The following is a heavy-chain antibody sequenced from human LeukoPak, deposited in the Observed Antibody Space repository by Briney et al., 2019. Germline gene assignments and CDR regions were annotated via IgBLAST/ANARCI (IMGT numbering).Heavy chain of an antibody. D-gene: IGHD6-13*01. V-gene: IGHV4-34*01. J-gene: IGHJ6*02. CDR3: ARANSSRYPYYYYGMDV. Sequence: SETLSLTCAVYGGSFSGYYWSWIRQPPGKGLEWMGEINHSGSTNYNPSLKSRVTISVDTSKNQFSLKLSSVTAADTAVYYCARANSSRYPYYYYGMDVWGQGTTVTVSS. CDR2: INHSGST. CDR1: GGSFSGYY.